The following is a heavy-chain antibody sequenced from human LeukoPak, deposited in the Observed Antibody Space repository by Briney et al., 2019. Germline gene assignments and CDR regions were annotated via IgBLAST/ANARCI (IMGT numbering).Heavy chain of an antibody. D-gene: IGHD4-23*01. CDR3: AKGGAVVIQGDDAFDI. V-gene: IGHV3-53*01. CDR2: IYSGGNT. CDR1: GFTFSSNY. J-gene: IGHJ3*02. Sequence: PGGSLRLSCAASGFTFSSNYMSWVRQAPGKGLEWVSVIYSGGNTYYADSVKGRFTISRDNSKNTLYLQMNSLRAEDTAVYYCAKGGAVVIQGDDAFDIWGQGTMVTVSS.